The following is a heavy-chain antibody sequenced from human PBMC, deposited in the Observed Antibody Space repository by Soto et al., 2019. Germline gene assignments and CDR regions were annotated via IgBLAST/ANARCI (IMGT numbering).Heavy chain of an antibody. D-gene: IGHD6-13*01. V-gene: IGHV1-2*02. CDR3: ARVGPSGLIIAAAGRGYFQH. Sequence: ASVKVSCKASGYTFTGYYMHWVRQAPGQGLEWMGWINPNSGGTNYAQKFQGRVTMTRDTSISTAYMELSRLRSDDTAVYYCARVGPSGLIIAAAGRGYFQHWGQGTLDTVSS. CDR1: GYTFTGYY. CDR2: INPNSGGT. J-gene: IGHJ1*01.